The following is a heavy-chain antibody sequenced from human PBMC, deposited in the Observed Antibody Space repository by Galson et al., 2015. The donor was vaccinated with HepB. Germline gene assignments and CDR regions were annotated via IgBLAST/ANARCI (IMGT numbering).Heavy chain of an antibody. CDR2: IIPILGIA. J-gene: IGHJ4*02. D-gene: IGHD3-10*01. Sequence: SCKASGGTFSSYSISWVRQAPGQGLEWMGRIIPILGIANYAQKFQGRVTITADKSTSTAYMGLSSLRSEVTAVYYCARVGWAGSYPDWGQGTLVTVSS. CDR1: GGTFSSYS. CDR3: ARVGWAGSYPD. V-gene: IGHV1-69*02.